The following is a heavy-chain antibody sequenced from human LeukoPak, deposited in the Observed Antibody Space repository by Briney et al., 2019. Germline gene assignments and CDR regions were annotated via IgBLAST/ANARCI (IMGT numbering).Heavy chain of an antibody. Sequence: GGSLRLSCAASGFTFSGYVMHWVRQAPGKGLEWVAFIRYDGSNKYYADSVKGRFTISRDNSKNTLYLQMNSLRAEDTAVYYCAKSLPAAIYYFDYWGQGTLVTVSS. CDR1: GFTFSGYV. D-gene: IGHD2-2*01. V-gene: IGHV3-30*02. J-gene: IGHJ4*02. CDR3: AKSLPAAIYYFDY. CDR2: IRYDGSNK.